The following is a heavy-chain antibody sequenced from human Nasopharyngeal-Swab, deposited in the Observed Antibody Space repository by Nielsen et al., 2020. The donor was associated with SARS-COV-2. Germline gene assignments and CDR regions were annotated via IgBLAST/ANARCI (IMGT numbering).Heavy chain of an antibody. Sequence: GSSLQLSCAGSGFTFSSYAMHWVRQAPGKGLEWVAVISYDGSNKYYADSVKGRFTISRDNSKNTLYLQMNSLRAEDTAVYYCARARGSSGYYYDYYYYMDVWGKGTTVTVSS. V-gene: IGHV3-30-3*01. CDR1: GFTFSSYA. CDR3: ARARGSSGYYYDYYYYMDV. J-gene: IGHJ6*03. CDR2: ISYDGSNK. D-gene: IGHD3-22*01.